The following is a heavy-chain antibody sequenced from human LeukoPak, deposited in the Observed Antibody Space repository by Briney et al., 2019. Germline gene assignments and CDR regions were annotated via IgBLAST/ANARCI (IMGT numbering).Heavy chain of an antibody. V-gene: IGHV1-18*01. J-gene: IGHJ4*02. CDR2: ISAYNGNT. Sequence: GASVKVSCKASGYTFTSYGISWVRQAPGQGLEWMGWISAYNGNTNYAQKFQGRVTITADESTSTAYMELSSLRSEDTAVYYCARGYYYDSSGYTYYFDYWGQGTLVTVSS. D-gene: IGHD3-22*01. CDR1: GYTFTSYG. CDR3: ARGYYYDSSGYTYYFDY.